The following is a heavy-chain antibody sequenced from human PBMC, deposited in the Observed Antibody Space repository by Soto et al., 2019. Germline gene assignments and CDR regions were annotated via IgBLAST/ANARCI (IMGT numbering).Heavy chain of an antibody. J-gene: IGHJ4*02. CDR1: GFTFSDYY. D-gene: IGHD6-6*01. CDR2: ITSNSGAI. CDR3: ARSHSSSSSY. V-gene: IGHV3-11*01. Sequence: GGSLRLSCAASGFTFSDYYMSWIRQAPGKGLEWVSYITSNSGAIYYADSVKGRFTISRDNAKNSLYLQMNSLRAEDTAVYYWARSHSSSSSYWGQGTLVTVSS.